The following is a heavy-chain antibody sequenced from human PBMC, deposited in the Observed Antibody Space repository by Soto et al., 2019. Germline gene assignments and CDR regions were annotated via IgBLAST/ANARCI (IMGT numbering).Heavy chain of an antibody. J-gene: IGHJ5*02. CDR3: ARDRAESIAVAGTRMGWFDP. CDR2: ISAYNGNT. V-gene: IGHV1-18*01. CDR1: GYTFTSYG. D-gene: IGHD6-19*01. Sequence: ASVKVSCKASGYTFTSYGISWVRQAPGQGLEWMGWISAYNGNTNYAQKLQGRVTMTTDTSTSTAYMELRSLRSDDTAVYYCARDRAESIAVAGTRMGWFDPWGQGTLVTVSS.